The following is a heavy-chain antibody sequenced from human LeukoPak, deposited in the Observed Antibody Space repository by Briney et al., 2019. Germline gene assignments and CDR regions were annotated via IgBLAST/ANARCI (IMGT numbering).Heavy chain of an antibody. CDR3: PREGVVADIGY. Sequence: SETLSLTCTVSGGSISSGGYCWSWVRQHPGKGLEWIVYIYYSGSTYYHPSLKSRFTTSVDTSKNQCSLELSSVTAADTAVYYCPREGVVADIGYWGQGTLVTVSS. D-gene: IGHD2-15*01. J-gene: IGHJ4*02. CDR2: IYYSGST. CDR1: GGSISSGGYC. V-gene: IGHV4-31*03.